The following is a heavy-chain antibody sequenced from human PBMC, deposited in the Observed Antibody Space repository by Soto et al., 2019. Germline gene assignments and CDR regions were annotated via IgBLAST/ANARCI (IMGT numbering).Heavy chain of an antibody. J-gene: IGHJ6*02. CDR1: GCALSSGYYY. CDR3: ARSWLSGMDV. Sequence: PSQTRSLTFPVSGCALSSGYYYWSWIRQPPGKGLGRIGNIYYRGNTHYNPSLKSRLIISIDTSKNQFSLKVGSVTAADTAVYYCARSWLSGMDVWGQGSTVTASS. V-gene: IGHV4-30-4*01. CDR2: IYYRGNT. D-gene: IGHD5-12*01.